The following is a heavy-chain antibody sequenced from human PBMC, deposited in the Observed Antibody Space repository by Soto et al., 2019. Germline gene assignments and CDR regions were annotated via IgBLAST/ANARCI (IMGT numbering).Heavy chain of an antibody. D-gene: IGHD2-8*01. CDR1: GGSISSGGYY. V-gene: IGHV4-31*03. J-gene: IGHJ5*02. Sequence: SETLSLTCTVSGGSISSGGYYWSWIRQHPGKGLEWIGYIYYSGSTYYNPSLKSRVTISVDTSKSQFSLRLSSVTAADTAVYYCARDVTKGHWFDPWGQGTLVTVSS. CDR2: IYYSGST. CDR3: ARDVTKGHWFDP.